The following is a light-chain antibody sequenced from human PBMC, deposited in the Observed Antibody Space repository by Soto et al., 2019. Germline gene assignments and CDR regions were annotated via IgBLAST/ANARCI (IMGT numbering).Light chain of an antibody. V-gene: IGKV1-39*01. CDR3: QQSYSTPRGT. CDR1: QSISTY. Sequence: DLQMTQSPSSLSASVGDRVTITCRASQSISTYVNWYQQKPGKAPKLLIYAASSLQSGVPSRFSGSGSGTDFTLTITSLQPEDFATYYCQQSYSTPRGTFGQGTRLEIK. CDR2: AAS. J-gene: IGKJ5*01.